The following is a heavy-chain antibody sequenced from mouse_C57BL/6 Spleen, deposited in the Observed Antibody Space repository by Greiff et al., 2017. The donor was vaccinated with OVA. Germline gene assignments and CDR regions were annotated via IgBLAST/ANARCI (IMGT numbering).Heavy chain of an antibody. CDR3: ARGSSYDYAMDY. CDR1: GYTFTSYG. D-gene: IGHD1-1*01. Sequence: QVQLKQSGAELARPGASVKLSCKASGYTFTSYGISLVKQRTGQGLEWIGEIYPRSGNTYYNEKFKGKSTLTADKSSSTAYMELRSLTSEDSAVYFCARGSSYDYAMDYWGQGTSVTVSS. CDR2: IYPRSGNT. V-gene: IGHV1-81*01. J-gene: IGHJ4*01.